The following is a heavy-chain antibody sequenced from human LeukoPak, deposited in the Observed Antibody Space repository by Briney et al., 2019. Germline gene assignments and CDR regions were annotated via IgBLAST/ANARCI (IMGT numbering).Heavy chain of an antibody. D-gene: IGHD6-13*01. J-gene: IGHJ4*02. Sequence: PSETLSLTCTVSGGSISSYYWSWIRQHPGKGLEWIGYIYYSGSTNYNPSLKSRVTISVDTSKNQFSLKLSSVTAADTAVYYCARGTAAGTTGIDYWGQGTLVTVSS. CDR1: GGSISSYY. V-gene: IGHV4-59*01. CDR2: IYYSGST. CDR3: ARGTAAGTTGIDY.